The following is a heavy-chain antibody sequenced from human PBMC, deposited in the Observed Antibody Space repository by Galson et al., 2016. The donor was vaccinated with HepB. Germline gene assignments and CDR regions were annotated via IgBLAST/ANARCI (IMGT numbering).Heavy chain of an antibody. CDR2: IWDDGSKD. V-gene: IGHV3-33*06. CDR1: GSPFSSYG. D-gene: IGHD2-8*02. Sequence: SLRLSCAASGSPFSSYGMHWVRRAPGKGLEWVATIWDDGSKDHHADALKGRFTISRDNSKDTLYLQINSLRPEDTAVYYCAKDWGETLLAIDFWGQGTLVTVSS. CDR3: AKDWGETLLAIDF. J-gene: IGHJ4*02.